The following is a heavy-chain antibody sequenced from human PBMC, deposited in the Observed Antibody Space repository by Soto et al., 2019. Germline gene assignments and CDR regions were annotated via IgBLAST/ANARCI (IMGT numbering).Heavy chain of an antibody. CDR3: ARSAPNGEYYYDSSGYYPDY. V-gene: IGHV4-34*01. D-gene: IGHD3-22*01. CDR1: GGSFSGYY. J-gene: IGHJ4*02. Sequence: SETLSLTCAVYGGSFSGYYWSWIRQPPGKGLEWIGEINHSGSTNYNPSLKSRVTISVDTSKNQFSLKLSSVTAADTAVYYCARSAPNGEYYYDSSGYYPDYWGQGTLVTVSS. CDR2: INHSGST.